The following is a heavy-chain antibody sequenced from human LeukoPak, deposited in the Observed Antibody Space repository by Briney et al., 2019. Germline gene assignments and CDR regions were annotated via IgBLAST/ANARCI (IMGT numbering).Heavy chain of an antibody. CDR2: ISGSGGST. D-gene: IGHD2-2*01. V-gene: IGHV3-23*01. Sequence: GGSLRLSCGASGFTFSSYAMNWVRQAPGKGLEWVSAISGSGGSTYYADSVKGRFTISRDNSKNTLYLQMNSLRAEDTAVYYCAKEPGYCSSTSCYGEYFQHWGQGTLVTVSS. J-gene: IGHJ1*01. CDR1: GFTFSSYA. CDR3: AKEPGYCSSTSCYGEYFQH.